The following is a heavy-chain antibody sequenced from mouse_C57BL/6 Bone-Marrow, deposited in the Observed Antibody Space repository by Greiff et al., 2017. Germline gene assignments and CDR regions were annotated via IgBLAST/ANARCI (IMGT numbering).Heavy chain of an antibody. D-gene: IGHD1-1*01. CDR3: ARMTILRPFAY. CDR1: GYTFTDYY. Sequence: VQLQQSGPVLVKPGASVKMSCKASGYTFTDYYMNWVKQSHGKSLEWIGVINPYNGGSSYNQKFKGKATLTVDKSSSTAYMELNSLTSEDAAVYYCARMTILRPFAYWGQGTLVTVSA. V-gene: IGHV1-19*01. CDR2: INPYNGGS. J-gene: IGHJ3*01.